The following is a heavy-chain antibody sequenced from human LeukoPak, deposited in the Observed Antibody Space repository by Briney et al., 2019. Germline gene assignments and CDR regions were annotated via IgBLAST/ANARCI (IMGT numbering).Heavy chain of an antibody. CDR3: TTPYYYDSSGYPYYFDY. Sequence: GGSLRLSCAASGFTFSNAWMSWVRQAPGKGLEWVGRIKSKTDGGTTDYAAPVKGRFTISRDDSKNTLYLQMNSLKTEDTAVYYCTTPYYYDSSGYPYYFDYWGQGTLVTVSS. J-gene: IGHJ4*02. CDR2: IKSKTDGGTT. CDR1: GFTFSNAW. D-gene: IGHD3-22*01. V-gene: IGHV3-15*01.